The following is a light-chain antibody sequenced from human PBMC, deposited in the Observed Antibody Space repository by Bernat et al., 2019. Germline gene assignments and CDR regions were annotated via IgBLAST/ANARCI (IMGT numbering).Light chain of an antibody. V-gene: IGLV1-40*01. CDR1: SSNIGAGYD. Sequence: QSVLTQPPSVSGAPGQRVTISCTGSSSNIGAGYDVHWYQQLPGTAHKLLIYGNSNRPSGVPDRFSGSKSGTSASLAITGLQAEDEADYYCQSYDSSLSVGEVFGGGTKLTVL. CDR2: GNS. J-gene: IGLJ3*02. CDR3: QSYDSSLSVGEV.